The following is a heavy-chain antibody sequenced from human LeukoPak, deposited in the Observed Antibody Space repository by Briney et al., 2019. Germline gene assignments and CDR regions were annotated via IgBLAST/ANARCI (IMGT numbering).Heavy chain of an antibody. CDR1: GGSISSSNW. CDR3: ASDILTGYSYYYYYGMDV. Sequence: PSGTLSLTCAVSGGSISSSNWWCWVRQPPGKGLEWIGDIYHSGSTNYNPSLKSRVTISVDKSKNQFSLKLSSVTAADTAVYYCASDILTGYSYYYYYGMDVWGKGTTVTVSS. V-gene: IGHV4-4*02. J-gene: IGHJ6*04. CDR2: IYHSGST. D-gene: IGHD3-9*01.